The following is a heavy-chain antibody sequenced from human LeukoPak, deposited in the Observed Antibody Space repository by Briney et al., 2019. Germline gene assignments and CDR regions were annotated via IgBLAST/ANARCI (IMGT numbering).Heavy chain of an antibody. CDR1: GFTFSSYS. J-gene: IGHJ4*02. CDR3: ARAYGGNAYYFDY. CDR2: ISSSSSYI. V-gene: IGHV3-21*01. D-gene: IGHD4-23*01. Sequence: PGGSLRLSCAASGFTFSSYSMNWVRQAPGKGLEWVSSISSSSSYIYYADSVKGRFTISRDNAKNSLYLQMNSLRAEDTAVYYCARAYGGNAYYFDYWGQGTLVTVSS.